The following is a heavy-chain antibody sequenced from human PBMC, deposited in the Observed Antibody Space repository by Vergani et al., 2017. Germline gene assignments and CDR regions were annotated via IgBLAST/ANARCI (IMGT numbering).Heavy chain of an antibody. CDR3: ANDDSSGL. Sequence: QVQLQESGPGLVKPSETLSLTCTVSGGSISSSSYYWGWIRQPPGKGLEWIGSIYHSGSTYYNPSLKSRVTISVDTSKNQFSLKLSSVTAADTAVYYCANDDSSGLWGQGTLVTVSS. D-gene: IGHD3-22*01. CDR1: GGSISSSSYY. J-gene: IGHJ4*02. V-gene: IGHV4-39*07. CDR2: IYHSGST.